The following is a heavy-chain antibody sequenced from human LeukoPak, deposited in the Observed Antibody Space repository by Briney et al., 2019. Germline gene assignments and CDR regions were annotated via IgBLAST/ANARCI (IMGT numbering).Heavy chain of an antibody. J-gene: IGHJ4*02. D-gene: IGHD1-26*01. Sequence: GGSLRLSCAASGFTFSSYWMHWVRQAPGKGLVWVSRINSDGSSTSYADSVKGRFTVSRDNAKNTLYLQMNSLRAEDTAVYYCAGATGSYYSLGYWGQGTLVTVSS. CDR2: INSDGSST. CDR1: GFTFSSYW. CDR3: AGATGSYYSLGY. V-gene: IGHV3-74*01.